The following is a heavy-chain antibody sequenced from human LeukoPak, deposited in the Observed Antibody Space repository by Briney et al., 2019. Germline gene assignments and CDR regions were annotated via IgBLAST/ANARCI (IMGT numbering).Heavy chain of an antibody. D-gene: IGHD1-26*01. V-gene: IGHV3-23*01. J-gene: IGHJ1*01. CDR2: ISGSGGST. CDR1: GFTFSSYA. CDR3: ARGASVVGATTMEYFQH. Sequence: GGSLRLSCAASGFTFSSYAMSWVRQAPGKGLEWVSAISGSGGSTYYADSVKGRFTISRDNSKNTLYLQMNSLRAGDTAVYYCARGASVVGATTMEYFQHWGQGTLVTVSS.